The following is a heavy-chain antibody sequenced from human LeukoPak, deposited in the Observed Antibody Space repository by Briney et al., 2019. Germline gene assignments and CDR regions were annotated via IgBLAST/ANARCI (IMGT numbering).Heavy chain of an antibody. Sequence: SETLPLTCTVPGGSISSYYWSWIRQPPGKGLEWIGEINHSGSTNYNPSLKSRVTISVDTSKNQFSLKLSSVTAADTAVYYCARGNSYDYVWGSYRPFDYWGQGTLVTVSS. CDR2: INHSGST. J-gene: IGHJ4*02. CDR1: GGSISSYY. CDR3: ARGNSYDYVWGSYRPFDY. V-gene: IGHV4-34*01. D-gene: IGHD3-16*02.